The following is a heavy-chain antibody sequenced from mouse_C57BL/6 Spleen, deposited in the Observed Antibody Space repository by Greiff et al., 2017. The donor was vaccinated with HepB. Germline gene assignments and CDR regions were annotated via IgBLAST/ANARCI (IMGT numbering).Heavy chain of an antibody. CDR3: ASLNSGYVWYVDV. Sequence: EVMLVESGGDLVKPGGSLKLSCAASGFTFSSYGMSWVRQTPDKRLEWVATISSGGSYTYYPDSVKGRFTISRDNAKHTLYLQMSSLKSEETAMYYCASLNSGYVWYVDVWGTGTTVTVSS. V-gene: IGHV5-6*01. D-gene: IGHD3-1*01. CDR1: GFTFSSYG. J-gene: IGHJ1*03. CDR2: ISSGGSYT.